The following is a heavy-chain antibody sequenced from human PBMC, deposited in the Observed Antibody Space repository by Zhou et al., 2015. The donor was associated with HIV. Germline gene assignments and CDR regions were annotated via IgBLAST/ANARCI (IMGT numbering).Heavy chain of an antibody. J-gene: IGHJ6*02. CDR1: GGTFSSYT. CDR2: IIPILGIA. Sequence: QVQLVQSGAEVKKPGSSVKVSCKASGGTFSSYTISWVRQAPGQGLEWMGRIIPILGIANYAQKFQGRVTITADKSTSTAYMELSSLRSEDTAVYYCARDRGCSSTSCPYYYYGMDVWGQGTTVTVSS. CDR3: ARDRGCSSTSCPYYYYGMDV. D-gene: IGHD2-2*01. V-gene: IGHV1-69*08.